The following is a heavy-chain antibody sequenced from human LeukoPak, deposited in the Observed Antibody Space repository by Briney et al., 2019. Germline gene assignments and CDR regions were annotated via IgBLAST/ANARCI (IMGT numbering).Heavy chain of an antibody. Sequence: GGSLRLSCAASGFTFSSYSMNWVRQAPGKGLEWVSYISSSSSTIYYADSVKGRFTISRDNAKNSLYLQMNSLGAEDTAVYYCARDNYRHIVGASPLGWGQGTTVTVSS. CDR3: ARDNYRHIVGASPLG. D-gene: IGHD1-26*01. J-gene: IGHJ6*02. V-gene: IGHV3-48*01. CDR2: ISSSSSTI. CDR1: GFTFSSYS.